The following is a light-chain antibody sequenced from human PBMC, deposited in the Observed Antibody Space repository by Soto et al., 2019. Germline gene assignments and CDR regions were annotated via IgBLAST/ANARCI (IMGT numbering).Light chain of an antibody. CDR3: QQYNDWPLT. CDR1: QSVSGY. J-gene: IGKJ1*01. V-gene: IGKV3-11*01. Sequence: IVLTQSPAAQSLSPGESGTLSCRASQSVSGYLAWYQQKPGQAPRLLIYDASKRATGIPARFSGSGCGTDFTLTISSLEPEDFAVYYCQQYNDWPLTFGQGTMVDNK. CDR2: DAS.